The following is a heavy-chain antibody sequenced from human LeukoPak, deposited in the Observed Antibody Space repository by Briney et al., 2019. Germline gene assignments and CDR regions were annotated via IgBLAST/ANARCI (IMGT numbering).Heavy chain of an antibody. CDR3: ARDGVVRDIVVVPAAKNAFDI. V-gene: IGHV4-38-2*02. CDR2: IYHSGST. CDR1: GYSISSGYY. Sequence: SETLSLTCTVSGYSISSGYYWGWIRQPPGKGLEWIGSIYHSGSTYYNPSLKSRVTISVDTSKNQFPLKLSSVTAADTAVYYCARDGVVRDIVVVPAAKNAFDIWGQGTMVTVSS. J-gene: IGHJ3*02. D-gene: IGHD2-2*01.